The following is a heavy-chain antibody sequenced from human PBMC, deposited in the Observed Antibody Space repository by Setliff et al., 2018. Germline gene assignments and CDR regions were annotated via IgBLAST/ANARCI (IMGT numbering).Heavy chain of an antibody. CDR3: ARDLDYQYYYDSSGRDAFDI. CDR1: CFIFSSYG. Sequence: GALVQVPFQAFCFIFSSYGFSWVRQAPGQGLEWMGWISTYNGKTNYAQKFQGRVTMTTDTSTSTAYMELRSLRSDDTAVYYCARDLDYQYYYDSSGRDAFDIWGQGTMVTVSS. D-gene: IGHD3-22*01. CDR2: ISTYNGKT. V-gene: IGHV1-18*01. J-gene: IGHJ3*02.